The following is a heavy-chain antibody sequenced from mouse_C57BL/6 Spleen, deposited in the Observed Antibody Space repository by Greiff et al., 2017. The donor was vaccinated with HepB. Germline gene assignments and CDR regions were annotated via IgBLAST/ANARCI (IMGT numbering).Heavy chain of an antibody. CDR1: GYTFTNYW. Sequence: QVQLQQSGDELVRPGTSVKMSCKASGYTFTNYWIGWAKQRPGHGLEWIGDIYPGGGYTNYNEKFKGKATLTADKSSSTAYMQFSSLTSEDSAIYYCARCVRSYFDYWGQGTTLTVSS. J-gene: IGHJ2*01. V-gene: IGHV1-63*01. D-gene: IGHD1-1*01. CDR2: IYPGGGYT. CDR3: ARCVRSYFDY.